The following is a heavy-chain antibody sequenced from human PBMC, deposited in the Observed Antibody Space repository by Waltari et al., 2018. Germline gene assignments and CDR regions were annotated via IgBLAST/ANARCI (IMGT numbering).Heavy chain of an antibody. CDR2: IPHRGST. Sequence: QVQLQESGPGLVKPSETLSPTCTVSGDYISSGYYWGWLRQHPGKGRQRLGRIPHRGSTTSNPSLKGRVTISVDTSKNQFSLKLSSVTAADTAVYYCARGVVVAATDDAFDIWGQGTMVTVSS. J-gene: IGHJ3*02. V-gene: IGHV4-38-2*02. D-gene: IGHD2-15*01. CDR3: ARGVVVAATDDAFDI. CDR1: GDYISSGYY.